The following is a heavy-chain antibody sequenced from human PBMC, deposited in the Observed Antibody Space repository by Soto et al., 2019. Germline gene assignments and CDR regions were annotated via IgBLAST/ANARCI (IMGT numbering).Heavy chain of an antibody. J-gene: IGHJ4*02. V-gene: IGHV1-18*01. CDR1: GYTFTSYG. Sequence: QVQLVQSGAEVKKPGASVKVSCKASGYTFTSYGIIWVRQAPGQGLEWMGWISAYNGNTNSAQKLQGRVTMTTATSTSTAYMELTILISDDTALYYSSSISGYSYCFDYWGQVTLVTVSS. CDR3: SSISGYSYCFDY. D-gene: IGHD5-18*01. CDR2: ISAYNGNT.